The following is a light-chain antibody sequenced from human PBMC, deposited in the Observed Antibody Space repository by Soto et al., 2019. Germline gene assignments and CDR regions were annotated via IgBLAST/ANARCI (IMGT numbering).Light chain of an antibody. CDR2: DAS. CDR3: QQYDNLPVT. J-gene: IGKJ4*02. Sequence: DIQMTQSPSSLSASVGDRVTITCQASQDISNYINWYQQKEGNAPNLLIYDASTLHSGVPPRFSPSGSGTHFPFIISSLQPEDIGTYYCQQYDNLPVTFGGGTKVEIK. CDR1: QDISNY. V-gene: IGKV1-33*01.